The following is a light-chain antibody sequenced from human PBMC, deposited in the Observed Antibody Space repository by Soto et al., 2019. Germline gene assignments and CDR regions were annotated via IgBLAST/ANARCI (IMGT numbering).Light chain of an antibody. Sequence: DIQMTQSPSSLSAVVGDRVTITCRASRGIGDRLAWFQQKPGKAPQFLIQAASNLQSGVPSRFSGSGSGTEFILSINSLQPEDIATYYCQQYDNLPITFGQGTRLEIK. CDR2: AAS. J-gene: IGKJ5*01. CDR3: QQYDNLPIT. V-gene: IGKV1D-16*01. CDR1: RGIGDR.